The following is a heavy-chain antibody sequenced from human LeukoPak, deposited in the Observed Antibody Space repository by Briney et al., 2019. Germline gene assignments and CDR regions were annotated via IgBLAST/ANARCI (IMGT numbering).Heavy chain of an antibody. V-gene: IGHV3-53*01. Sequence: GGSLRLSCAASGFTFSSSTLNWVRQAPGKGLEWVSVIYSGGSTYYADSVKGRFTISRDNSKNTLYLQMNSLRAEDTAVYYCVRADYGDYTLFDYWGQGTLVTVSS. D-gene: IGHD4-17*01. CDR3: VRADYGDYTLFDY. CDR1: GFTFSSST. J-gene: IGHJ4*02. CDR2: IYSGGST.